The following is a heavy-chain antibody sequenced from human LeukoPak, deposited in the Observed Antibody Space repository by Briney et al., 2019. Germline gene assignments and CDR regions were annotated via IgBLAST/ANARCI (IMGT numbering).Heavy chain of an antibody. Sequence: GGSLRLSCAGSGFTFSSYSINWVRQAPGKGLEWVASISSTSSVIFYSDSVRGRFTISRDNAKNSLFLQLNSLRAEDTAVYYCARGGAGATRNDTFDIWGQGTMVTVSS. V-gene: IGHV3-21*06. CDR3: ARGGAGATRNDTFDI. CDR2: ISSTSSVI. D-gene: IGHD3-10*01. J-gene: IGHJ3*02. CDR1: GFTFSSYS.